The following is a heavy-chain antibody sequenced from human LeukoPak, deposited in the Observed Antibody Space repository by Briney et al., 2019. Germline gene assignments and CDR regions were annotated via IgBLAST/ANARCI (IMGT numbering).Heavy chain of an antibody. D-gene: IGHD2-2*02. CDR1: GGTFSSYA. V-gene: IGHV1-69*04. Sequence: SVKVSCKASGGTFSSYAISWVRQAPGQGLEWMGRIIPILGIANYAQKFQGRVTITTDESTSTAYMELSSLRSEDTAVYYCASCTSCYTYYYYYYMDVWGKGTTVTVSS. J-gene: IGHJ6*03. CDR3: ASCTSCYTYYYYYYMDV. CDR2: IIPILGIA.